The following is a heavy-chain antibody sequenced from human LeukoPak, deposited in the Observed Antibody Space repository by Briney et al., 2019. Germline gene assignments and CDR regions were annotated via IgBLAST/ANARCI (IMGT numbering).Heavy chain of an antibody. Sequence: SGGSLRLSCAASGFTFSSYAVSWVRQAPGKGLKWVSAISGSGGSTYYANSVKGRFTISRDNSKNTLYLQMNSLRAEDTAVYYCAKEGEDYYYGSGSYSVYYYYYYMDVWGKGTTVTVSS. V-gene: IGHV3-23*01. CDR2: ISGSGGST. J-gene: IGHJ6*03. D-gene: IGHD3-10*01. CDR3: AKEGEDYYYGSGSYSVYYYYYYMDV. CDR1: GFTFSSYA.